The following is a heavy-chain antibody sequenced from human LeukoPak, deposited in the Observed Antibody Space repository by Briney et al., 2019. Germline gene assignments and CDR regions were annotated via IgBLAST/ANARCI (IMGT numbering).Heavy chain of an antibody. CDR2: INHSGGT. Sequence: PSETLSLTCAVSGGSFSGYYWSWIRQPPGKGREWIGEINHSGGTNYNPSLKSRVTISVDTSKNQFSLKLSSVPAADTAVYYCARDERGPVADPWPREVRGVYYYGMDVWGQGTTVTVSS. V-gene: IGHV4-34*01. J-gene: IGHJ6*02. CDR3: ARDERGPVADPWPREVRGVYYYGMDV. D-gene: IGHD3-10*01. CDR1: GGSFSGYY.